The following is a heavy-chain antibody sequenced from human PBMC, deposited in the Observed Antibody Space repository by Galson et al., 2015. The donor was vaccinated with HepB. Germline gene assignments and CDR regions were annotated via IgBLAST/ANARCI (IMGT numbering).Heavy chain of an antibody. J-gene: IGHJ3*02. V-gene: IGHV3-30*04. Sequence: SLRLSCAASGFTFSSYAMHWVRQAPGKGLEWVAVISYDGSNKYYADSVKGRFTISRDNSKNTLYLQMNSLRAEDTAVYYCARDAGWFGELFAFDIWGQGTMVTVSS. CDR2: ISYDGSNK. CDR1: GFTFSSYA. D-gene: IGHD3-10*01. CDR3: ARDAGWFGELFAFDI.